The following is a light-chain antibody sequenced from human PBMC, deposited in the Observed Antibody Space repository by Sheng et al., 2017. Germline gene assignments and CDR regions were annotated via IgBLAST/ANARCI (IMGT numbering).Light chain of an antibody. J-gene: IGLJ1*01. CDR3: QAWDSSTAGGV. V-gene: IGLV3-1*01. CDR1: KLGDKY. Sequence: SYELTQPPSVSVSPGQTASITCSGDKLGDKYACWYQQKPGQSPVLVIYQDSKRPSGIPERFSGSNSGNTATLTISGTQAMDEADYYCQAWDSSTAGGVFGTGTKVTV. CDR2: QDS.